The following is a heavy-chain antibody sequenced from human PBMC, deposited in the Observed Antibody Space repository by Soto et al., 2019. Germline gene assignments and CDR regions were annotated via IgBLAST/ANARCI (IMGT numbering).Heavy chain of an antibody. CDR1: GFSFSSYA. Sequence: GGSLRLSCAASGFSFSSYAMSWVRQAPGKGLEWVSAISGSGSSTYYADSVKGRFTISRDNSKNTLYLQMNSLRAEDTAVYYCAKGDSSGYYYNYFDYWGQGTLVTVSS. CDR2: ISGSGSST. CDR3: AKGDSSGYYYNYFDY. D-gene: IGHD3-22*01. J-gene: IGHJ4*02. V-gene: IGHV3-23*01.